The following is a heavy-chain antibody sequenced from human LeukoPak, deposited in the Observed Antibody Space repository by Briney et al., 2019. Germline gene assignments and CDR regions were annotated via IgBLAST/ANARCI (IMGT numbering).Heavy chain of an antibody. CDR2: VDPEDGET. D-gene: IGHD6-6*01. Sequence: ATVKISCKVSGYTFTDYYMHWVQQAPGKGLEWMGLVDPEDGETIYAEKFQGRVTITADTSTDTAYMELSSLGSEDTAVYYCATIEYSSSSRAFDIWGQGTMVTVSS. V-gene: IGHV1-69-2*01. CDR3: ATIEYSSSSRAFDI. J-gene: IGHJ3*02. CDR1: GYTFTDYY.